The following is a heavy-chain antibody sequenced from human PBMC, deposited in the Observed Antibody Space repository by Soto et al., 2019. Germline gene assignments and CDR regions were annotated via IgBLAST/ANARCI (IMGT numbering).Heavy chain of an antibody. J-gene: IGHJ3*02. CDR3: ARSYYDSSGFSNDAFDI. CDR1: GYTFTGYY. Sequence: QVQLVQSGAEVKKPGASVKVSCKASGYTFTGYYMHWVRQAPGQGLEWMGWINPNSGGTNYAQKFQGWVTMTRDTAISTAYMELSRLRSDDTAGYYCARSYYDSSGFSNDAFDIWGQGTMVTVSS. D-gene: IGHD3-22*01. CDR2: INPNSGGT. V-gene: IGHV1-2*04.